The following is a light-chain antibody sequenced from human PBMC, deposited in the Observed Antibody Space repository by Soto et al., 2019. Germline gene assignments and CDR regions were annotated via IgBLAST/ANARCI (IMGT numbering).Light chain of an antibody. V-gene: IGLV2-8*01. CDR3: SSYAASNSLV. Sequence: QSALTQPPSASGSPGQSVTISCTGTSSDVGAYNYVSWYQQHPGKAPKLIIYEVTKRPSGVPDRFSGSKSGNTASLTVSGLQTEDEADYYCSSYAASNSLVFGGGTKLTVL. CDR1: SSDVGAYNY. CDR2: EVT. J-gene: IGLJ2*01.